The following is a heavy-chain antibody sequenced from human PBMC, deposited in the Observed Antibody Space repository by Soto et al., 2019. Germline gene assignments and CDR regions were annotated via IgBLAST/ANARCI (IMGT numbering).Heavy chain of an antibody. Sequence: EVQLFESGGDLVQPGGSLRLTCVASGFSFSSYAMTWVRQAPGKGLEWVSVISGRDGSTYYADSVKGRFTISRDNFKNSLYLQMNSLRAVDTAVYYCARYRERDAWYEDYWGQGTLVTVSS. J-gene: IGHJ4*02. V-gene: IGHV3-23*01. D-gene: IGHD5-12*01. CDR1: GFSFSSYA. CDR3: ARYRERDAWYEDY. CDR2: ISGRDGST.